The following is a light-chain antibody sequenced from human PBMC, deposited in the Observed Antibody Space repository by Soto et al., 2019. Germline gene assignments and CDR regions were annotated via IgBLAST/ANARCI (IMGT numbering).Light chain of an antibody. J-gene: IGKJ1*01. Sequence: DIVMTQSPDSLAVSLGERATINCKSSQTILYSSNNNNYLAWFQQKPGQPPKLLIYWASTRKSGVPDRFSGSGSGTDFTLSISSLQAEDVAVYYCQYYYSPPQTFGQWTKVVIK. CDR3: QYYYSPPQT. CDR1: QTILYSSNNNNY. V-gene: IGKV4-1*01. CDR2: WAS.